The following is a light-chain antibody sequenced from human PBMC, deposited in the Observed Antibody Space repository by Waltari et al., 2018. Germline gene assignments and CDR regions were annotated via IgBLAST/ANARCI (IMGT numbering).Light chain of an antibody. J-gene: IGLJ1*01. V-gene: IGLV1-47*01. CDR3: AAWDDSLSGLYV. Sequence: QSVLTQPPSASGTPGQRDTTSSSGSSSNIGSIYVYWYQQRPGTAPKLLIYRNNQRPSGVPDRFSGSKSGTSASLAISGLRSEDEADYYCAAWDDSLSGLYVFGTGTKVTVL. CDR1: SSNIGSIY. CDR2: RNN.